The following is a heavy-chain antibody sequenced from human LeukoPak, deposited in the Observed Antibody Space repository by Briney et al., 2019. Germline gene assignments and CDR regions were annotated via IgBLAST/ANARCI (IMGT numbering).Heavy chain of an antibody. CDR2: ISSSGSTI. Sequence: GGSLRLSCAASGFTFSSYEMNWVRQAPGKGLEWVSYISSSGSTIYYADSVKGRFTISRDNAKNSLYLQMNSLRAEDTAVYYCARDGSYYDYVWGSYRRLHYFDYWGQGTLVTVSS. J-gene: IGHJ4*02. V-gene: IGHV3-48*03. CDR3: ARDGSYYDYVWGSYRRLHYFDY. CDR1: GFTFSSYE. D-gene: IGHD3-16*02.